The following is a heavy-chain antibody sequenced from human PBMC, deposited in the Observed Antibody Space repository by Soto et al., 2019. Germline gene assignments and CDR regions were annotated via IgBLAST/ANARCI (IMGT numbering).Heavy chain of an antibody. V-gene: IGHV1-69*08. Sequence: QVQLVQSGAEVKKPGSSVKVSCKASGGTFSSYTISWVRQAPGQGLEWMGRIIPILGIANYAQKFQGRVTITADKSTSTAYMELSSLRSEDTAVYYCAREVSMTTVVKGWFDPWGQGTLVTVSS. J-gene: IGHJ5*02. D-gene: IGHD4-17*01. CDR3: AREVSMTTVVKGWFDP. CDR1: GGTFSSYT. CDR2: IIPILGIA.